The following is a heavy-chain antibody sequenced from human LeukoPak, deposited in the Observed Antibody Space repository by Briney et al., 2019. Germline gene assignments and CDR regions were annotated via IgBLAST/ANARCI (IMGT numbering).Heavy chain of an antibody. J-gene: IGHJ4*02. Sequence: GGSLRLSCAASGFTFSSYAMSWVRQAPGKGLEWVSAISGSGGSTYYADSVKGRFTISRDNSKNTLYLQMNSLRAEDTAVYYCAKDSGGCGDCRALIEYWGQGTLVTVSS. CDR2: ISGSGGST. D-gene: IGHD2-21*02. CDR3: AKDSGGCGDCRALIEY. CDR1: GFTFSSYA. V-gene: IGHV3-23*01.